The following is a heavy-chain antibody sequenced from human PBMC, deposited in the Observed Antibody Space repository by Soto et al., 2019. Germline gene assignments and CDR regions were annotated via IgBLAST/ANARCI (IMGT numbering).Heavy chain of an antibody. CDR3: AKDESNSNPLYYFDY. J-gene: IGHJ4*02. Sequence: GGSLRLSCVASGFTFSIYAMTWVRQAPGKGLEWVSSISATSSNTYYADSVKGRFTISRDNSKNTLFLHMNSLRAEDTALYYCAKDESNSNPLYYFDYWGQGTLVTVSS. D-gene: IGHD3-22*01. V-gene: IGHV3-23*01. CDR1: GFTFSIYA. CDR2: ISATSSNT.